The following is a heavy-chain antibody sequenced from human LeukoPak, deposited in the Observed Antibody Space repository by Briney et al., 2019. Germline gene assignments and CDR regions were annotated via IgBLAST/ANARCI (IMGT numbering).Heavy chain of an antibody. CDR3: ARERWLQLWYFDY. Sequence: GESLRLSCSASGFSFSNDWMSWVRQAPGKGVEWVANIKQDGSEKYYVDSVKGRFTISRDNARNSLYLQMNSLRAEDTAMYYCARERWLQLWYFDYWGQGTLVTVSS. J-gene: IGHJ4*02. D-gene: IGHD5-24*01. CDR2: IKQDGSEK. V-gene: IGHV3-7*04. CDR1: GFSFSNDW.